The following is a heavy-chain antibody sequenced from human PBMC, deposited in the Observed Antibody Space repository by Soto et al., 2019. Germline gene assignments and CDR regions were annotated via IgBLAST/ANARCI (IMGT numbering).Heavy chain of an antibody. Sequence: QVQLQQWGAGLLKPSETLSLTCVVSGGSLSDYFWSWIRQPPGMALEWIGEINHLGSINYNPSLKSRVTMSVDTSKNQFSLTLNSVTAADTATYYCARGGISHWAYSYYMDVWDRGTTVTVSS. J-gene: IGHJ6*03. CDR1: GGSLSDYF. CDR2: INHLGSI. D-gene: IGHD2-21*01. V-gene: IGHV4-34*01. CDR3: ARGGISHWAYSYYMDV.